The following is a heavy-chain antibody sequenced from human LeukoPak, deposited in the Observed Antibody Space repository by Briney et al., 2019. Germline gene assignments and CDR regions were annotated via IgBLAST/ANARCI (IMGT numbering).Heavy chain of an antibody. Sequence: ASVKVSCKTSGYTFTDYYMHWVRQAPGQGLEWMGWINPNSGATNYVQEFQGRVTMTRDTSVTTAYMELSRLRSDDTAVYYCAAAGVGYSGYDSDDAFDIWGQGTMVTVSS. CDR2: INPNSGAT. V-gene: IGHV1-2*02. D-gene: IGHD5-12*01. CDR3: AAAGVGYSGYDSDDAFDI. J-gene: IGHJ3*02. CDR1: GYTFTDYY.